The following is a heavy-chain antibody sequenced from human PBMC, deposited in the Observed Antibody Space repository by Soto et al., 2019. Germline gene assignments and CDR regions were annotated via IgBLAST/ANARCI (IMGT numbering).Heavy chain of an antibody. D-gene: IGHD6-13*01. CDR1: GGSISSNY. CDR2: VYNSGST. CDR3: ARYRREAVAGYTLDN. V-gene: IGHV4-59*01. Sequence: TLSLTCTVSGGSISSNYWTWIRQLPGKGLEWIGYVYNSGSTNYNPSLKSRVTISEDTSKSQFSLKVNSMTAADTAVYYCARYRREAVAGYTLDNWGQGILVTVSS. J-gene: IGHJ4*02.